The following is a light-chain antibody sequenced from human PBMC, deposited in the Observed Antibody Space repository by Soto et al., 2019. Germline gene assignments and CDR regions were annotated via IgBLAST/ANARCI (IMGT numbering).Light chain of an antibody. V-gene: IGLV2-14*01. Sequence: QSALTQPASVSGSPGQSITISCTGTSSDVGACYSVSWYQQLPGKAPKLMIYEVSNRPSGISNRFSGSKSGNTASLTISGLQAEDEADYHCSSCTSSDSLYVFGTGTKLTVL. CDR3: SSCTSSDSLYV. CDR2: EVS. J-gene: IGLJ1*01. CDR1: SSDVGACYS.